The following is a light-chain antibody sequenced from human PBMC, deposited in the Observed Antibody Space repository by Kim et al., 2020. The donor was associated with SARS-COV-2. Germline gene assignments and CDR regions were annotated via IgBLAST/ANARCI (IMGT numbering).Light chain of an antibody. J-gene: IGLJ2*01. CDR1: TTNIETNT. CDR3: AAWEDSPDGYVV. Sequence: QRVTISCSGSTTNIETNTVNGYQQLPGTAPKPLIHTNSQRPSGVPDRFSGSRFGASASLTISGFQSEDEADYVCAAWEDSPDGYVVFGGGTQLTVL. V-gene: IGLV1-44*01. CDR2: TNS.